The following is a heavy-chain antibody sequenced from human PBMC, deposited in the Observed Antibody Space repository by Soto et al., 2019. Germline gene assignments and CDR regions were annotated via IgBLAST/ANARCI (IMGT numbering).Heavy chain of an antibody. D-gene: IGHD2-2*01. Sequence: ASVKVSCKASGYTFTSYGISWVRQAPGQGLEWMGWISAYNGNTNYAQKLQGRVTMTTDTSTSTAYMELRSLRSDDTAVYYCAREPKGYCSSTSCSKPPYYYYGMDVWGQGTTVTVSS. CDR2: ISAYNGNT. CDR1: GYTFTSYG. V-gene: IGHV1-18*04. J-gene: IGHJ6*02. CDR3: AREPKGYCSSTSCSKPPYYYYGMDV.